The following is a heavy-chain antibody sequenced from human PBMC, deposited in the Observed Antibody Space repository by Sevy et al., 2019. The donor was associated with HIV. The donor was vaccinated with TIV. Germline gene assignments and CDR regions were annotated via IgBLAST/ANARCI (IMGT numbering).Heavy chain of an antibody. D-gene: IGHD5-18*01. J-gene: IGHJ4*02. CDR1: GFIFSNNA. V-gene: IGHV3-53*01. Sequence: EGSLRLSCGASGFIFSNNAMNWVRQAPGKGPEWVSGVQSGGSTYYADSVKGRFTISRDNSKNMLFLQMSSLRAEDTAIYYCATGDTAMITDLDYWGLGTLVTVSS. CDR2: VQSGGST. CDR3: ATGDTAMITDLDY.